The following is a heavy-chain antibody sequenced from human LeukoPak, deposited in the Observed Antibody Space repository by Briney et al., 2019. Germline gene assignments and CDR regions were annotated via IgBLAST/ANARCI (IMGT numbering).Heavy chain of an antibody. CDR2: ISSSSSTI. CDR3: ARDGYYYDSSGYYFDY. V-gene: IGHV3-48*01. D-gene: IGHD3-22*01. CDR1: GFTFSSYS. Sequence: GRSLRLSCAASGFTFSSYSMNWVRQAPGKGLEWVSYISSSSSTIYYADSVKGRFTISRDNAKNSLYLQMNSLRAEDTAVYYCARDGYYYDSSGYYFDYWGQGTLVTVSS. J-gene: IGHJ4*02.